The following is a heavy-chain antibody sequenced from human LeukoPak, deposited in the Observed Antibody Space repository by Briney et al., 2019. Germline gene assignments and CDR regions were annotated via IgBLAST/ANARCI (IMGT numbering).Heavy chain of an antibody. V-gene: IGHV1-2*02. J-gene: IGHJ4*02. D-gene: IGHD2-2*03. CDR1: GYTFTGYY. CDR2: INPNTVGT. Sequence: ASVKVSCKASGYTFTGYYIHWLRQAPGQGLEWMGWINPNTVGTNFAQKFRGRVTMTRDTSVNTAYMDLSRLRSDDTALNYCARDGYCTTTSCYNFDYWGQGTLVTVSS. CDR3: ARDGYCTTTSCYNFDY.